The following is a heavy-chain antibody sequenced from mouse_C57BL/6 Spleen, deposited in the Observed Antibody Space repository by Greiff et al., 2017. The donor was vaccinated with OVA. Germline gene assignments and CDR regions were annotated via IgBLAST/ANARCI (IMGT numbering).Heavy chain of an antibody. CDR3: ARGDGLRRGYAMDY. CDR1: GYTFTSYW. D-gene: IGHD2-4*01. CDR2: IDPSDSYT. V-gene: IGHV1-50*01. Sequence: VQLQQPGAELVKPGASVKLSCKASGYTFTSYWMQWVKQRPGQGLEWIGEIDPSDSYTNYNQKFKGKATLTVDTSSSTAYMQLSSLTSEDSAVFYCARGDGLRRGYAMDYWGQVTSVTVSS. J-gene: IGHJ4*01.